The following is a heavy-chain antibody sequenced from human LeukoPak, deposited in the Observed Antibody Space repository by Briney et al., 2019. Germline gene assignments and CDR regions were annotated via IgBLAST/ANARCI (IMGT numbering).Heavy chain of an antibody. D-gene: IGHD5-12*01. J-gene: IGHJ3*02. CDR1: GYTFTSYY. V-gene: IGHV1-46*01. Sequence: GASVKVSCKASGYTFTSYYMHWVRQAPGQGLEWMGIINPSGGSTSYAQKFQGRVTMTRDTSTSTVYMELSSLRSEDTAVYYCARDGYPQRVGGAFDIWGQGTMVTVSS. CDR3: ARDGYPQRVGGAFDI. CDR2: INPSGGST.